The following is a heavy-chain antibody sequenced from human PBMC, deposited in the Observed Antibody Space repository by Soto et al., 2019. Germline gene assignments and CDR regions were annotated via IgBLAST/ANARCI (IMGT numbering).Heavy chain of an antibody. CDR3: ARSVAVPGAHIDY. J-gene: IGHJ4*02. CDR2: VYYTGST. D-gene: IGHD6-19*01. CDR1: GGSISGSY. Sequence: PSETLSLTCSVSGGSISGSYWRWIRQSPGKGLEWLGYVYYTGSTNYSPSLRSRVSISVDTSKNEFSLRLSSVTAADTAVYFCARSVAVPGAHIDYWGQGTQVTVPQ. V-gene: IGHV4-59*01.